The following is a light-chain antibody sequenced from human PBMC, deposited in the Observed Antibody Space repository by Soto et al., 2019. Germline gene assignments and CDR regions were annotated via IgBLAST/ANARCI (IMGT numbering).Light chain of an antibody. Sequence: QSVLTQPASVSGSTGQSITISCTGTSSDVGAYNYVSWYQQYPGKAPKLMIYEVSNRPSGVSNRFSGSKSGNTASLTISGLQAEDEADYYCSSYPSSSTVVFGGGTKLTVL. V-gene: IGLV2-14*01. CDR1: SSDVGAYNY. CDR2: EVS. J-gene: IGLJ2*01. CDR3: SSYPSSSTVV.